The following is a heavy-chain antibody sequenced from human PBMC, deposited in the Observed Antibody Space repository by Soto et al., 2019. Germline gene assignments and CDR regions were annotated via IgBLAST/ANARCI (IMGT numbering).Heavy chain of an antibody. V-gene: IGHV1-24*01. CDR2: FDPEDGET. D-gene: IGHD6-19*01. CDR1: GYTLTELS. Sequence: ASVKVSCKVSGYTLTELSMHWVRQAPGKGLEWMGGFDPEDGETIYAQKFQGRVTMTEDTSTDTAYMELSSLRSEDTAVYYCATPVVYSRGWAERNWFACCGQGTWVVVSS. CDR3: ATPVVYSRGWAERNWFAC. J-gene: IGHJ1*01.